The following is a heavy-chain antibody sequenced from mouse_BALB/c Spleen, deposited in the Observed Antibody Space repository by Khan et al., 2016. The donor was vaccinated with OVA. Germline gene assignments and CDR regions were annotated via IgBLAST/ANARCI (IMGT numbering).Heavy chain of an antibody. CDR2: IWGDGST. Sequence: QVQLKESGPGLVAPSQSLSIRCTVSGLSLTNYGVSWVRQPPGKGLEWLGVIWGDGSTNYHSVLKSRLSISKDNSKSQVFVKRNSLQTDDTATYYCAIIYYGYDWFAYWGQGTLVTVSA. V-gene: IGHV2-3*01. J-gene: IGHJ3*01. D-gene: IGHD2-2*01. CDR3: AIIYYGYDWFAY. CDR1: GLSLTNYG.